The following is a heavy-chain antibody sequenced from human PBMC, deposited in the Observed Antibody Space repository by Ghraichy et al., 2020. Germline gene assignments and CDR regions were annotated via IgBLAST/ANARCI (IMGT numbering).Heavy chain of an antibody. CDR1: GGSISSYY. V-gene: IGHV4-4*07. J-gene: IGHJ6*02. D-gene: IGHD5-12*01. CDR3: ARGTTQWVRISSRYYYYYGMDV. Sequence: SETLSLTCTVSGGSISSYYWSWIRQPAGKGLEWIGRIYTSGSTNYNPSLKSRVTMSVDTSKNQFSLKLSSVTAADTAVYYCARGTTQWVRISSRYYYYYGMDVWGQGTTVTVSS. CDR2: IYTSGST.